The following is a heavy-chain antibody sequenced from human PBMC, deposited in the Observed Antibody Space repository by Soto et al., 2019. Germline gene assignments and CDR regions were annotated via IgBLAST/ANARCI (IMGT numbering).Heavy chain of an antibody. CDR2: ISYDGSDK. V-gene: IGHV3-30*18. D-gene: IGHD3-16*02. Sequence: QVQLVESGGGVVQPGRSLRLSCAASGFTFSYYAMHWVRRARGKGLEWVAVISYDGSDKYYADSVKGRFTISRDNSKNTLNLQMNSLRADDTAVYYCAKALGELSPESFDYWGQGTLINVSS. CDR3: AKALGELSPESFDY. CDR1: GFTFSYYA. J-gene: IGHJ4*02.